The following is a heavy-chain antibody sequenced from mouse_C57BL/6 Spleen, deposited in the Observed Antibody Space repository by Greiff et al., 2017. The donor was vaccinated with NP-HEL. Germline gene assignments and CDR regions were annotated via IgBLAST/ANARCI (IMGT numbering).Heavy chain of an antibody. V-gene: IGHV14-1*01. CDR3: TADYGSSESAD. CDR1: GFNIKDYY. Sequence: EVQLQQSGAELVRPGASVKLSCTASGFNIKDYYMHWVKQRPEQGLEWIGRIDPEDGDTEDAPKFQGKATMPADTSSNTAYLQLSSLTTEDTAVYYWTADYGSSESADWGQGTVVTVSA. J-gene: IGHJ3*01. CDR2: IDPEDGDT. D-gene: IGHD1-1*01.